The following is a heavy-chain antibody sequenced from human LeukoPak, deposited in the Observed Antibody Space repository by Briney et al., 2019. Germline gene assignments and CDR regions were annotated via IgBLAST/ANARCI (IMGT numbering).Heavy chain of an antibody. Sequence: QPGGPLTLSCAVCGVTNGNSSRRWPRHSKKKGLQWVGGISDRWGTTKYADSVKGRFTISRDNPRNTLYLKMSSMRPEDTAVYFCAKRGVVIRVILGGFHKQANYFDSWGQGVLVTVSS. CDR2: ISDRWGTT. V-gene: IGHV3-23*01. D-gene: IGHD3-22*01. CDR1: GVTNGNSS. CDR3: AKRGVVIRVILGGFHKQANYFDS. J-gene: IGHJ4*02.